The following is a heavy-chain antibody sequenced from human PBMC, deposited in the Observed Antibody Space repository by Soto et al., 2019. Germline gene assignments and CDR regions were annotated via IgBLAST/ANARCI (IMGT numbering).Heavy chain of an antibody. CDR3: AKAVLKDILTGYLNIAPFDY. D-gene: IGHD3-9*01. Sequence: AGGSLRLSCAASGFTFSSYAMSWVRQAPGKGLEWVSAISGSGGSTYYADSVKGRFTISRDNSKNTLYLQMNSLRAEDTAVYYCAKAVLKDILTGYLNIAPFDYWGQGTLVTVSS. CDR2: ISGSGGST. J-gene: IGHJ4*02. V-gene: IGHV3-23*01. CDR1: GFTFSSYA.